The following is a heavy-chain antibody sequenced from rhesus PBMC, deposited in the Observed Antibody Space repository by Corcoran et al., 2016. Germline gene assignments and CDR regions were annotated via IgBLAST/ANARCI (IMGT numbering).Heavy chain of an antibody. J-gene: IGHJ6*01. D-gene: IGHD3-16*01. Sequence: QVQLQESGPGLVKPSETLSLTCAVSGGSISSNYWSWIRQSPGKGLEWIGYIYGGRWSNRYNPSLKSRVTISTDTSKNQFSLKLSSVTAADTAVYYCARYRGSRLDSWGQGVVVTVSS. V-gene: IGHV4-147*01. CDR1: GGSISSNY. CDR3: ARYRGSRLDS. CDR2: IYGGRWSN.